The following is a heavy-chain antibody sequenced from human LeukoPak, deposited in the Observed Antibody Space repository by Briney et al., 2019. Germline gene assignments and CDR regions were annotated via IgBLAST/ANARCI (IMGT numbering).Heavy chain of an antibody. V-gene: IGHV3-74*01. CDR1: GFTFSSYW. CDR3: ARDPAYYDSSGLTDY. J-gene: IGHJ4*02. D-gene: IGHD3-22*01. CDR2: INSDGSST. Sequence: PGGSLRLSCAASGFTFSSYWMHWVRQAPGKGLAWVSHINSDGSSTSYADSVKGRFTISRDNAKNTLYLQMNSLRAEDTAVYYCARDPAYYDSSGLTDYWGQGTLVTVSS.